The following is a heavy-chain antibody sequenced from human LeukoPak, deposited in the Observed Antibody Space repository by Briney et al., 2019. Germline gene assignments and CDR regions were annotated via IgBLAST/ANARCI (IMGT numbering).Heavy chain of an antibody. J-gene: IGHJ3*02. Sequence: GASVKVSCKASGDTFTGYYMHWVRQAPGQGLEWKGWINPNSGGTNYAQKFQGWVTMTRGTSISTAYMELSRLRSDDTAVYYCARGRLAVAGALDAFDIWGQGTMVTVSS. CDR2: INPNSGGT. CDR1: GDTFTGYY. D-gene: IGHD6-19*01. CDR3: ARGRLAVAGALDAFDI. V-gene: IGHV1-2*04.